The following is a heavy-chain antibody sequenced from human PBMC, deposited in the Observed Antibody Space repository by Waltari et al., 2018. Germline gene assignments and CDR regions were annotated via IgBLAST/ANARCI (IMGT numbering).Heavy chain of an antibody. D-gene: IGHD5-12*01. CDR3: ARDGYNSNFDY. CDR2: IYYSGNT. V-gene: IGHV4-61*01. J-gene: IGHJ4*02. CDR1: GCYVSSGSYY. Sequence: QVKLQESGQGMVKPSETLSLTCTVSGCYVSSGSYYWRWIRQPPGKGLEWIGYIYYSGNTNYNPSLKSRVTISVDTSKTQFSLRLRSVTAADTAVYYCARDGYNSNFDYWGQGTLVTVSS.